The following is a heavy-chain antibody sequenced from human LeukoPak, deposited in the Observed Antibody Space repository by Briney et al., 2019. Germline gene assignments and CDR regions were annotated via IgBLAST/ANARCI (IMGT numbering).Heavy chain of an antibody. CDR2: IYSSGST. V-gene: IGHV4-4*07. Sequence: PSETLSLTCTVPGGSISSYYWSWIRQPAGKALEWIGRIYSSGSTNYNPSLKSRVTMSVDTSKNQFSLKLSSVTVADTAVYYCAREGRYGDYEGYWGQGTLVTVSS. CDR1: GGSISSYY. D-gene: IGHD4-17*01. CDR3: AREGRYGDYEGY. J-gene: IGHJ4*02.